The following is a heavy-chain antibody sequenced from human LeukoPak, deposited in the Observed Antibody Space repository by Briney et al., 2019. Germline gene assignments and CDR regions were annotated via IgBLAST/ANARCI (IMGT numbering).Heavy chain of an antibody. CDR1: GFTFSSSA. J-gene: IGHJ4*02. CDR3: AKSYYYDSSGQYYFDH. D-gene: IGHD3-22*01. V-gene: IGHV3-23*01. Sequence: GGSLRLSCAVSGFTFSSSAMSWVRQAPGKGLEWVSGISGSSGSTNYADSVKGRFTISRDKSKNTLHLQMNSLRAENTAVYYCAKSYYYDSSGQYYFDHWGQGTLVTVSS. CDR2: ISGSSGST.